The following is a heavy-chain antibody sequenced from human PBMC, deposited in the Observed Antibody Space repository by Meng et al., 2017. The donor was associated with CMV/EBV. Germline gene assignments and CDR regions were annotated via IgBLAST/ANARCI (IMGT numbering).Heavy chain of an antibody. CDR1: GGSFSGYY. Sequence: QVQLQQWGGGLLKPSETLSLPCAVYGGSFSGYYWSWIRQPPGKGLEWIGEINHSGSTNYNPSLKSRVTISVDTSKNQFSLKLSSVTAADTAVYYCARGVGGWFDPWGQGTLVTVSS. CDR2: INHSGST. J-gene: IGHJ5*02. V-gene: IGHV4-34*01. D-gene: IGHD1-26*01. CDR3: ARGVGGWFDP.